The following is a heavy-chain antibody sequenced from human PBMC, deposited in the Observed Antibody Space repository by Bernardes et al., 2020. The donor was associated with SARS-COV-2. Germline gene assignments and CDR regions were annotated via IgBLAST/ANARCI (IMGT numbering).Heavy chain of an antibody. D-gene: IGHD3-3*01. CDR3: ARDPGGTIFGVVIIGDGMDV. V-gene: IGHV3-48*01. Sequence: GGSLRLSCAASGFTFRSSSMNWVRQAPGTGLEWVSYISSSSSTIYYADSVKGRFTISRDNAKNSLYLQMNSLRAEDTAVYYCARDPGGTIFGVVIIGDGMDVWGQGTTVTVSS. J-gene: IGHJ6*02. CDR1: GFTFRSSS. CDR2: ISSSSSTI.